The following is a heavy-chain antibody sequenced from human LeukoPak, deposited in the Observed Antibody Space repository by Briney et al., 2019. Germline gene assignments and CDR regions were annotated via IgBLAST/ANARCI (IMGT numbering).Heavy chain of an antibody. V-gene: IGHV3-23*01. CDR1: GFTFNTYA. CDR3: AKSYMVRGVIEYFDY. Sequence: PGGSLRLSCAASGFTFNTYAMSWVRQAPGKGLEWVSAISGSGGSTYYADSVKGRFTISRDNSKNTLYLQMNSLRAEDTAVYYCAKSYMVRGVIEYFDYWGQGTLVTVSS. CDR2: ISGSGGST. D-gene: IGHD3-10*01. J-gene: IGHJ4*02.